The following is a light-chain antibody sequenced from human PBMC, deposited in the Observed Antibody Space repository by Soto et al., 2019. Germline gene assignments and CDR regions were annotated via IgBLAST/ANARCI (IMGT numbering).Light chain of an antibody. CDR3: QQYNNWPRRAYT. CDR1: QSVSSN. CDR2: GAS. V-gene: IGKV3-15*01. J-gene: IGKJ2*01. Sequence: EIVMTQSPATLSVSPGERATLSCRASQSVSSNLAWYQQKPGQAPRLLIYGASTRATGIPARFSGSGSGTEFTLTISSLQSEDFAVYYCQQYNNWPRRAYTFGHGTKVEIK.